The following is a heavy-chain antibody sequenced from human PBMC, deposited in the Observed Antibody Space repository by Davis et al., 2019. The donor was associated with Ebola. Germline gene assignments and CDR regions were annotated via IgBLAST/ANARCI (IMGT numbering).Heavy chain of an antibody. CDR3: AKRLVLDDAFDI. V-gene: IGHV3-9*01. CDR1: EFTFDDYA. D-gene: IGHD3-9*01. CDR2: ISWNSGSI. J-gene: IGHJ3*02. Sequence: SLKISCAASEFTFDDYAMHWVRQAPGKGLEWVSGISWNSGSIGYADSVKGRFTISRDNAKNSLYLQMNSLRAEDTALYYCAKRLVLDDAFDIWGQGTMVTVSS.